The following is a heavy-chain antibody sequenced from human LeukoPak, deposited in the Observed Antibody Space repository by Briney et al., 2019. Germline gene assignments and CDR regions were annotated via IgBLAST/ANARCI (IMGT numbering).Heavy chain of an antibody. Sequence: GGSLRLSCAASGFTFSNYAMHWVRQAPGKGLEWVAVISFGGSKKYYADSVKGQFTISRDNSKSTLYLQMNSLRAEDTALYYCVRSRATPGGYYFAYWGQGALVTVSS. V-gene: IGHV3-30*04. CDR2: ISFGGSKK. J-gene: IGHJ4*02. D-gene: IGHD3-16*01. CDR3: VRSRATPGGYYFAY. CDR1: GFTFSNYA.